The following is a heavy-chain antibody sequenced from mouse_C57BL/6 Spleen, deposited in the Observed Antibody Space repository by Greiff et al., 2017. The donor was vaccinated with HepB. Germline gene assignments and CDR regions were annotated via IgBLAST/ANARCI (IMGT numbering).Heavy chain of an antibody. D-gene: IGHD1-1*01. Sequence: EVHLVESGGGLVKPGGSLKLSCAASGFTFSSYAMSWVRQTPEKRLEWVATISDGGSYTYYPDNVKGRFTISRDNAKNNLYLQMSHLKSEDTAMYYCAREDYYGSSYDWYFDVWGTGTTVTVSS. V-gene: IGHV5-4*01. CDR1: GFTFSSYA. CDR2: ISDGGSYT. J-gene: IGHJ1*03. CDR3: AREDYYGSSYDWYFDV.